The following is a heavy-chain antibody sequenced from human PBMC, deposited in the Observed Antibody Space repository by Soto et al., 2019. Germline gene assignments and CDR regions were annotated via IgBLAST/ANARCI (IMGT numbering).Heavy chain of an antibody. CDR1: GYTFTSYD. J-gene: IGHJ6*02. Sequence: QVQLVQSGAEVKKPGASVKVSCKASGYTFTSYDINWVRQATGQGLEWMGWMNPNSGNPGYAQKFQGRVNMSRNTSISTAYMELSRLRSADTAVYYCAREKTSYGMDVWGQGTTVTVSS. CDR2: MNPNSGNP. CDR3: AREKTSYGMDV. V-gene: IGHV1-8*01.